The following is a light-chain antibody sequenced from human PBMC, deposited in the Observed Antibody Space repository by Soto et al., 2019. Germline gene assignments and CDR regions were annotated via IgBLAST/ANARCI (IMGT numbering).Light chain of an antibody. V-gene: IGLV1-47*01. CDR2: KNN. CDR1: SSNIGSNT. Sequence: QSVLTQPPSASGTPGQRVTISCSGSSSNIGSNTVNWYQQRPGTAPKLIIFKNNQRPSGVPDRFSGSNSGSSASLAISGLRSEDEADYFCAAWDDSLSAWVFGGGTKVTVL. CDR3: AAWDDSLSAWV. J-gene: IGLJ3*02.